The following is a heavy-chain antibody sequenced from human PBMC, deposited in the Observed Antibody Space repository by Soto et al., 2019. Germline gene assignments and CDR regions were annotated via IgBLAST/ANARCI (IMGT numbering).Heavy chain of an antibody. V-gene: IGHV1-8*01. CDR2: MNPNSGNT. CDR1: GYTFTGYD. J-gene: IGHJ6*02. CDR3: ARGRRYYYDSSGYYYGKEDYYGMDV. D-gene: IGHD3-22*01. Sequence: QVQLVQSGAEVKKPGASVKVSCKASGYTFTGYDINWVRQATGQGLEWMGWMNPNSGNTGYAQKFQGRVTMTRNTSISTAYMELCSLRSEDTAVYYCARGRRYYYDSSGYYYGKEDYYGMDVWGQGTTVTVSS.